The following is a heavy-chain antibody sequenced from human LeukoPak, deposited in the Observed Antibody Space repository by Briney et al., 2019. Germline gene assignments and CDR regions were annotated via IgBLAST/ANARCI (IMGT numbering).Heavy chain of an antibody. Sequence: ASVKVSCKASGGTFSSYAISWVRQAPGQGLEWMGGIIPIFGTADYAQKFQGRVTITADESTSTAYMELSSLRSEDTAVYYCARDRQAKEYYYDSSGPDYWGQGTLVTVSS. J-gene: IGHJ4*02. D-gene: IGHD3-22*01. CDR3: ARDRQAKEYYYDSSGPDY. CDR2: IIPIFGTA. V-gene: IGHV1-69*13. CDR1: GGTFSSYA.